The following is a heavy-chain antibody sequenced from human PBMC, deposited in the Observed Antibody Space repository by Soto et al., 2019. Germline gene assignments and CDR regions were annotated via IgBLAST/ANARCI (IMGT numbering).Heavy chain of an antibody. CDR2: IKYDGSEK. CDR1: GFTFNNFW. J-gene: IGHJ6*02. V-gene: IGHV3-7*05. D-gene: IGHD2-15*01. CDR3: ARDGGPSSYYYYYSMAV. Sequence: EVQLVESGGGLVQPGGSLRLSCAASGFTFNNFWMTWVRQAPGKGLEWVANIKYDGSEKYYVDSVKGRFTVSRDNAKNSLCLQMNSLRAEDTAVYYCARDGGPSSYYYYYSMAVWGRGTTVTVSS.